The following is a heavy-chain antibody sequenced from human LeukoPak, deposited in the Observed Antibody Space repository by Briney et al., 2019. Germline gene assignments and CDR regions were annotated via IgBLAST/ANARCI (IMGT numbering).Heavy chain of an antibody. Sequence: GGSLRLSCAASGFTFSSYAMSWVRQAPGKGLEWVSAISGGGGSTYYADSVKGRFTISRDNSKNTLYLQMNSLRAEDTAVYYCANGFPQHSSTPPTFDYWGQGTLVTVSS. V-gene: IGHV3-23*01. J-gene: IGHJ4*02. D-gene: IGHD6-19*01. CDR1: GFTFSSYA. CDR3: ANGFPQHSSTPPTFDY. CDR2: ISGGGGST.